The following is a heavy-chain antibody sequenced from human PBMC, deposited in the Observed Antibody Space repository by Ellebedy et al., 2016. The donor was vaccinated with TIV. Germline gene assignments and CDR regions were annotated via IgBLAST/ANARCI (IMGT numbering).Heavy chain of an antibody. J-gene: IGHJ4*02. CDR2: VSGSGDTT. CDR1: GYIFNFFA. V-gene: IGHV3-23*01. CDR3: ARGAHSTSSLDY. D-gene: IGHD6-6*01. Sequence: GESLKISCAATGYIFNFFAMTWVRQAPGKALEWVSAVSGSGDTTYYAGSVKGRFTISRDNSKNTLYLQMDSLRTADTAVFYCARGAHSTSSLDYWGQGILVTVSS.